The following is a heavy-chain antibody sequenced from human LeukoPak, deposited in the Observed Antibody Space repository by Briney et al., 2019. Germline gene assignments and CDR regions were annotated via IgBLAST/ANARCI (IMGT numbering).Heavy chain of an antibody. CDR2: IKQDGSEK. CDR3: VVSPRNSGSYLTLDY. D-gene: IGHD3-10*01. CDR1: RFNFTNYW. J-gene: IGHJ4*02. Sequence: GGSLRLSCAASRFNFTNYWMSWVRQPLGRGLEWVANIKQDGSEKYYVDSVKDRFIISKDNANNSLYLQMNNLRGEDTAVYYCVVSPRNSGSYLTLDYWGQGTLVSVSS. V-gene: IGHV3-7*01.